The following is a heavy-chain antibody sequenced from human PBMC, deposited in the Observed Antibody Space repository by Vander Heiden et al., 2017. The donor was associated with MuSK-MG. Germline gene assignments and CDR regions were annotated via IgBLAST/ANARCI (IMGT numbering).Heavy chain of an antibody. D-gene: IGHD1-26*01. V-gene: IGHV1-69*01. CDR1: GGTFSSYA. J-gene: IGHJ6*02. CDR2: IIPIFGTA. Sequence: QVQLVQSGAEVKKPGSSVKVSCKASGGTFSSYAISWVRQAPGQGLEWMGGIIPIFGTANYAQKFQGRVTITADESTSTAYMELSSLRSEDTAVYYCARGEWRSYSGDDLQAWYYGMDVWGQGTTVTVSS. CDR3: ARGEWRSYSGDDLQAWYYGMDV.